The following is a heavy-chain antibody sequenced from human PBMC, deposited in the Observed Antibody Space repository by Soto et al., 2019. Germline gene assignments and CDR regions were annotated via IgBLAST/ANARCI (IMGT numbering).Heavy chain of an antibody. CDR3: ARGRVATPMLTYQYYYGMEV. CDR1: GFTFSDYF. J-gene: IGHJ6*02. CDR2: ISSSGSTI. D-gene: IGHD5-18*01. Sequence: QVQLVESGGGLVKPGGSLRLSCVASGFTFSDYFMSWIRQAPGKGLEWVSYISSSGSTIYYADSVKGRFTISRDNAKNSLYLQMNSLRAEETAVYYCARGRVATPMLTYQYYYGMEVWGQGTTVTVSS. V-gene: IGHV3-11*01.